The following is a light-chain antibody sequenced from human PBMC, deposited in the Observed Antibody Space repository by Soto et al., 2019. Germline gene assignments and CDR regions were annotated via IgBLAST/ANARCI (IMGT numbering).Light chain of an antibody. Sequence: VVMTQSPATLSLSPGERATLSCRASQSVSRDLAWYQQKPGQAPSVLLYFASTRAISVPDRFSGSGSGTEFTLTISSLQSEDFAVYYCQQYNNWPLTFGGGTKVEIK. CDR3: QQYNNWPLT. CDR1: QSVSRD. CDR2: FAS. J-gene: IGKJ4*01. V-gene: IGKV3-15*01.